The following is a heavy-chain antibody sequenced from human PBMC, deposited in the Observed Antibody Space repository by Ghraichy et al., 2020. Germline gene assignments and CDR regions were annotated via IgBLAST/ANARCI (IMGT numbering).Heavy chain of an antibody. D-gene: IGHD6-6*01. CDR2: ISGSGGST. V-gene: IGHV3-23*01. Sequence: GGSLILSCAASGFTFSSYAMSWVRQAPGKGLEWVSAISGSGGSTYYADSVKGRFTISRDNSKNTLYLQMNSLRAEDTAVYYCAKGSIAAPGMEYYGMDVWGQGTTVTVSS. CDR3: AKGSIAAPGMEYYGMDV. J-gene: IGHJ6*02. CDR1: GFTFSSYA.